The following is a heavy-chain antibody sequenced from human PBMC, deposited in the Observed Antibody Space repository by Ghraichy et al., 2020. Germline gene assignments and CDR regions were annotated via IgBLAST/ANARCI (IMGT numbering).Heavy chain of an antibody. V-gene: IGHV4-59*01. CDR3: VSGYSSSWYFDS. J-gene: IGHJ4*02. Sequence: SETLSLTCTVSGGSISGYYWSWIRQPPGKGLEWIGYDYSSGSTNYNPSLKSRVTMSVDTSKNQFSLKLSSVTAADPAVYHCVSGYSSSWYFDSWGQGTLVTVSS. CDR2: DYSSGST. CDR1: GGSISGYY. D-gene: IGHD6-13*01.